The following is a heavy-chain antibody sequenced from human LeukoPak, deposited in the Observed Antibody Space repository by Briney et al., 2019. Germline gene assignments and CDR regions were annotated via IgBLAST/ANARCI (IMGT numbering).Heavy chain of an antibody. CDR3: AKRISHYYDSSGYYDGPPFDY. J-gene: IGHJ4*02. CDR1: GFTFSTYA. V-gene: IGHV3-23*01. Sequence: PGGSLRLSCAASGFTFSTYAVNWVRQAPGKGLEWVSTISGSGDSTYYADSVKGRFTISRDNSKNTLYLQMNSLRAEDTAVYYCAKRISHYYDSSGYYDGPPFDYWGQGTLVTVSS. D-gene: IGHD3-22*01. CDR2: ISGSGDST.